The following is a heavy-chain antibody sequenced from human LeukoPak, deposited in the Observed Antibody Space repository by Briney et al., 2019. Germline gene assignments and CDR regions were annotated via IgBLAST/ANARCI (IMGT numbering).Heavy chain of an antibody. CDR1: GGSISSGGYY. J-gene: IGHJ4*02. CDR2: IYYSGST. CDR3: ARGVAAAGTVPY. D-gene: IGHD6-13*01. V-gene: IGHV4-31*03. Sequence: SQTLSLTCTVSGGSISSGGYYWGWIRQHPGKGLEWIGYIYYSGSTYYNPSLKSRVTISVDTSKDQFSLMLRSVTAADTAVYYCARGVAAAGTVPYWGQGTLVTVSS.